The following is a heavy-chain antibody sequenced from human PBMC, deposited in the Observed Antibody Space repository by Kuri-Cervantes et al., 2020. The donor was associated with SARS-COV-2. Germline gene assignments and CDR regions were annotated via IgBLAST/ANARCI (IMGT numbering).Heavy chain of an antibody. CDR1: GFTFDDYG. V-gene: IGHV3-30*03. J-gene: IGHJ4*02. Sequence: GESLKISCAASGFTFDDYGMSWVRQAPGKGLEWVAVISCDGSNKYYADSVKGRFTISRDNSKNTLYLQMNSLRAEDTAVYYCAREDPGAGGALDWGQGTLVTVSS. D-gene: IGHD3-16*01. CDR2: ISCDGSNK. CDR3: AREDPGAGGALD.